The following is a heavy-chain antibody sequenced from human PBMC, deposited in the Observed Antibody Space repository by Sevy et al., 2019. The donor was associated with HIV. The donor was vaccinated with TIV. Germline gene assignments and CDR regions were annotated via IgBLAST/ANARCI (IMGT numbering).Heavy chain of an antibody. V-gene: IGHV3-13*01. CDR1: GFTFSSYD. Sequence: GGSLRLTCAASGFTFSSYDMHWVRRATGKGLEWVSALGTAGDTYDPGSVKGRFTISRENAKNSLYLQMNSLRAGDTAVYYCARGTISDGMDVWGQGTTVTVSS. D-gene: IGHD3-3*01. CDR2: LGTAGDT. CDR3: ARGTISDGMDV. J-gene: IGHJ6*02.